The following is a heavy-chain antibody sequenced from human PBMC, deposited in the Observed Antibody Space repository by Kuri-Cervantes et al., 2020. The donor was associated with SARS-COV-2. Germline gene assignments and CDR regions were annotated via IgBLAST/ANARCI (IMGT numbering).Heavy chain of an antibody. CDR1: GYTFTSYG. D-gene: IGHD3-22*01. Sequence: ASVKVSCKASGYTFTSYGISWVRQAPGQGLEWMGWISAYNGNTNYAQKLQGRVTITADESTSTAYMELSSLRSEDTAVYYCASEEIVAVRGKNYYYYYMDVWGKGTTVTVSS. CDR3: ASEEIVAVRGKNYYYYYMDV. J-gene: IGHJ6*03. CDR2: ISAYNGNT. V-gene: IGHV1-18*01.